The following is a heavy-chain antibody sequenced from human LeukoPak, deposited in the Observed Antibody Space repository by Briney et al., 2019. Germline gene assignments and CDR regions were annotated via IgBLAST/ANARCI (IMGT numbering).Heavy chain of an antibody. CDR2: ISSSSSYI. Sequence: GGSLRLSCAASGFTFSSYSMNWVSQAPGKGLEWVSSISSSSSYIYYADSVKGRFTVSRDNAKNSLYLQMNSLRAEDTAVYYCARPITMVRGALDYWGQGTLVTVSS. CDR1: GFTFSSYS. D-gene: IGHD3-10*01. J-gene: IGHJ4*02. CDR3: ARPITMVRGALDY. V-gene: IGHV3-21*01.